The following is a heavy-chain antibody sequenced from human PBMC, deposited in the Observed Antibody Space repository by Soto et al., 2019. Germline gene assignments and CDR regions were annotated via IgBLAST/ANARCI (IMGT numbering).Heavy chain of an antibody. Sequence: PGGSLRLSCAASGFTFSSYWMSWVRQAPGKGLEWVANIKQDGSEKYYVDSVKGRFTISRDNAKNSLYLQMNSLRAEDTAVYYCAKATVFVFVFIPSFYYAMDGCGQGTTVTLSS. D-gene: IGHD3-3*01. CDR2: IKQDGSEK. J-gene: IGHJ6*02. CDR1: GFTFSSYW. V-gene: IGHV3-7*03. CDR3: AKATVFVFVFIPSFYYAMDG.